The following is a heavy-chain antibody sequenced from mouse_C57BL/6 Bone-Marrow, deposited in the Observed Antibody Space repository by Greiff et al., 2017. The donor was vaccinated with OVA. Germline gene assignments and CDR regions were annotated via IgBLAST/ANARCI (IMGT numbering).Heavy chain of an antibody. J-gene: IGHJ3*01. CDR2: IDPSDSYT. V-gene: IGHV1-69*01. Sequence: QVQLQQPGAELVMPGASVKLSCKASGYTFTSYWMHWVKQRPGQGLEWIGEIDPSDSYTNYNQKFKGKSTLTVDKSSSTAYMQLSSLTSEDSAVYYGAREGYSNLVAYWGQGTLVTVSA. CDR1: GYTFTSYW. CDR3: AREGYSNLVAY. D-gene: IGHD2-5*01.